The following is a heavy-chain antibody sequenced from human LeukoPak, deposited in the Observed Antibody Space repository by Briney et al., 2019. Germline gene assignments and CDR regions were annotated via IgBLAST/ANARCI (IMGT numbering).Heavy chain of an antibody. D-gene: IGHD3-10*01. Sequence: SETLSLTCAVSGGSISSSNWWSWVRQPPGKGLEWIGEIYHSGSTNYNPSLKSRVTISVDKSKNQFSLKLSSVTAADTAVYYCARVGYYYYGSGSYLDYWGQGTLATVSA. J-gene: IGHJ4*02. CDR3: ARVGYYYYGSGSYLDY. V-gene: IGHV4-4*02. CDR2: IYHSGST. CDR1: GGSISSSNW.